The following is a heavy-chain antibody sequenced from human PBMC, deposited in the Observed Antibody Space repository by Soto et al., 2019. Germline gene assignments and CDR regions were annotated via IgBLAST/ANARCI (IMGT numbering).Heavy chain of an antibody. CDR2: ISWNSGSI. CDR1: GFTFDYFA. V-gene: IGHV3-9*01. D-gene: IGHD6-13*01. J-gene: IGHJ6*02. Sequence: PGGSLRLSCVASGFTFDYFAMHWVRQAPGKGLEWVSGISWNSGSIGYADSVRGRFTISRDNAKNSLYLQMNSLRAEDTAFYYCAKNPSTAAEDYYGMDVWGQGTTVTVSS. CDR3: AKNPSTAAEDYYGMDV.